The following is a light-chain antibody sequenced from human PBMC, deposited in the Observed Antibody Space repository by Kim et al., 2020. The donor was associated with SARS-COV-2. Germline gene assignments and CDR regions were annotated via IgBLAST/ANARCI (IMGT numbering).Light chain of an antibody. CDR1: SSNIGAGYD. CDR3: QSYDSSLSGYWV. CDR2: VNS. Sequence: VTISCTGGSSNIGAGYDVHRYHQLPGTAPNLLILVNSNRPSGVPDRFSGSKSGTSAAPAITGLQAEDEADYYCQSYDSSLSGYWVFGGGTQLTVL. J-gene: IGLJ3*02. V-gene: IGLV1-40*01.